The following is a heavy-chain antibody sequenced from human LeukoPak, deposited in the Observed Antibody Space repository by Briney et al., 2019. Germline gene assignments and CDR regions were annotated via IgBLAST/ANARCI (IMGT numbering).Heavy chain of an antibody. D-gene: IGHD1-20*01. CDR3: ARDRKGYNWNPGSFDY. CDR1: GYTFTSYG. V-gene: IGHV1-18*01. J-gene: IGHJ4*02. Sequence: GASVKVSCKASGYTFTSYGISWVRQAPGQGLEWMGWISAYNGNTNYAQKLQGRVTTTTDTSTSTAYMELRSLRSDDTAVYYCARDRKGYNWNPGSFDYWGQGTLVTVSS. CDR2: ISAYNGNT.